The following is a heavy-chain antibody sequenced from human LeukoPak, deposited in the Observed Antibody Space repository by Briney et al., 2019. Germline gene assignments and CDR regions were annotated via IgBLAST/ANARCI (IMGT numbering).Heavy chain of an antibody. D-gene: IGHD1-26*01. CDR2: INHSGST. V-gene: IGHV4-34*01. CDR1: GGSFSGYY. CDR3: ARGWIVGATDFDY. J-gene: IGHJ4*02. Sequence: SETLSLTCAVYGGSFSGYYWRWIRQPPGKGLEWIGEINHSGSTNYNPSLKSRVTISVDTSKTQSSLKLSSVTAADTAVYYCARGWIVGATDFDYWGQGTLVTVPS.